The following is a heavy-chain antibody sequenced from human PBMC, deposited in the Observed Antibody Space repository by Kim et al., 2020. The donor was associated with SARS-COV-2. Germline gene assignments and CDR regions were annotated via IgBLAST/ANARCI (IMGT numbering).Heavy chain of an antibody. V-gene: IGHV1-8*01. CDR1: GYTFTSYD. CDR3: ARVYYDFWSGYYTDYYYYYGMDV. D-gene: IGHD3-3*01. J-gene: IGHJ6*02. Sequence: ASVKVSCKASGYTFTSYDINWVRQATGQGLEWMGWMNPNSGNTGYAQKFQGRVTMTRNTSISTAYMELSSLRSEDTAVYYCARVYYDFWSGYYTDYYYYYGMDVWGQGTTVTVSS. CDR2: MNPNSGNT.